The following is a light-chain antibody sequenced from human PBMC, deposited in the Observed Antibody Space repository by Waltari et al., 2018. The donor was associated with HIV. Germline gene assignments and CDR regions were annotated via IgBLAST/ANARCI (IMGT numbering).Light chain of an antibody. V-gene: IGLV2-14*01. CDR3: SSYTDSDSLL. J-gene: IGLJ2*01. CDR2: GVN. CDR1: PSNIGIYDL. Sequence: QSALTQPASVSGSPGQSITISCTGAPSNIGIYDLVSWYQKYPDKAPRLIMYGVNTRPSGISNRCSGSKSGNTASLTISALQGDDEADYYCSSYTDSDSLLFGGGTKLTVL.